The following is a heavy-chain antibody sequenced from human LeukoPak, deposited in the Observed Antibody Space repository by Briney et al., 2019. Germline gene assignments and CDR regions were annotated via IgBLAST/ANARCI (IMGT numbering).Heavy chain of an antibody. Sequence: GGSLRLSCTASGFTFGDYAMSWVRQAPGKGLEWVGSSRSKVYGGTAEYAASVKGRFTISRDDSQNTLYMHMNSLKTEDTAVYYCTTEYYGSFNYWGQGTLVTVSS. V-gene: IGHV3-49*04. D-gene: IGHD3-10*01. J-gene: IGHJ4*02. CDR3: TTEYYGSFNY. CDR2: SRSKVYGGTA. CDR1: GFTFGDYA.